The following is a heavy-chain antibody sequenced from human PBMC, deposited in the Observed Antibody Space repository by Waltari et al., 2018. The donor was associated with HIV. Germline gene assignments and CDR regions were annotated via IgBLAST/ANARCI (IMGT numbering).Heavy chain of an antibody. D-gene: IGHD1-26*01. V-gene: IGHV4-34*01. CDR1: GGSFSGYY. J-gene: IGHJ4*02. CDR3: AREREKGYDY. Sequence: QLQLQQWGAGLLKPSETLSLTCAVYGGSFSGYYWSWIRQPPGKGLEWIGEINHSGSTNYNPSLKSRVTISVDTSKNQFSLKLSSVTAADTAVYYCAREREKGYDYCGQGTLVTVSS. CDR2: INHSGST.